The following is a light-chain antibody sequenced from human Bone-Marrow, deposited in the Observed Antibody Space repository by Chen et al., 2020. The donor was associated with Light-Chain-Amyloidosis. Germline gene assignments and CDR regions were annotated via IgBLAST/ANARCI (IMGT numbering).Light chain of an antibody. CDR3: QVWDRSSDRPV. V-gene: IGLV3-21*02. CDR2: DDS. J-gene: IGLJ3*02. Sequence: SYVLTQPSSVSVAPGQTATIACGGNNIGSTSVHGYQQTPGQAPLLVVYDDSDRPSGIPARLSGSNSGTTATLTSSRVEAGGEADYYCQVWDRSSDRPVFGGGTKLTVL. CDR1: NIGSTS.